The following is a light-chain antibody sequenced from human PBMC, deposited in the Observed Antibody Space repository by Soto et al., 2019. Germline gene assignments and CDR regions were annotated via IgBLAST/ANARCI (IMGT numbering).Light chain of an antibody. J-gene: IGKJ4*01. Sequence: EIVLTQSPVSLSLSTGESATLSCRASQSVDYYLVWYQQKPGQAPRLLIYDSSSRATGIPARFSGSGSGTDFTLTISSLEPEDFAVYYCQQRSKWPLTFAGGTKVDIK. CDR2: DSS. V-gene: IGKV3-11*01. CDR1: QSVDYY. CDR3: QQRSKWPLT.